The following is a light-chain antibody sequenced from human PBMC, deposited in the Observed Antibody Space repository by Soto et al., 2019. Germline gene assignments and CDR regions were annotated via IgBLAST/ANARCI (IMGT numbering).Light chain of an antibody. CDR3: QQYGSSPLT. Sequence: EIVLTQSPGTLSFSPGERATICSRSSQSVSSSYLAWYQQKPGQAPRLLIYGASSRATGIPDRFSGSGSGTDLTLTISRLEPEDFAVYYCQQYGSSPLTFGGGTKVDIK. CDR1: QSVSSSY. V-gene: IGKV3-20*01. J-gene: IGKJ4*01. CDR2: GAS.